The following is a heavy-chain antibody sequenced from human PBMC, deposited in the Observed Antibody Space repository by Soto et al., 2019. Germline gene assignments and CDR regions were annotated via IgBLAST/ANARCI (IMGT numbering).Heavy chain of an antibody. CDR2: IRYDGSNI. D-gene: IGHD1-26*01. CDR3: ARDGVGHTTFFGYFDY. V-gene: IGHV3-33*01. Sequence: QVQLVESGGGVVQPGRSLRLSCAASGFTFSGLGMHWVRQAPGKGLEWVAVIRYDGSNIYYADAVKGRFTISRDNSKYTLYQQMNSLRADDTAVDYGARDGVGHTTFFGYFDYWGQGTLVTVSS. J-gene: IGHJ4*02. CDR1: GFTFSGLG.